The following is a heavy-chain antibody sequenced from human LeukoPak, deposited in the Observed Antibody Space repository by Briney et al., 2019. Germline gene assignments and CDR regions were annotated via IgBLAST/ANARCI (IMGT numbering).Heavy chain of an antibody. D-gene: IGHD3-3*01. CDR3: ARGRRQTYDFWSGYYYYYGMDV. CDR1: GYTFTSYD. V-gene: IGHV1-8*01. J-gene: IGHJ6*02. Sequence: ASVTVSCTASGYTFTSYDINWVRQATGQGLEWMGWMNPNSGNTGYAQKFQGRVTMTRNTSISTAYMELSSLRSEDTAVYYCARGRRQTYDFWSGYYYYYGMDVWGQGTTVTVSS. CDR2: MNPNSGNT.